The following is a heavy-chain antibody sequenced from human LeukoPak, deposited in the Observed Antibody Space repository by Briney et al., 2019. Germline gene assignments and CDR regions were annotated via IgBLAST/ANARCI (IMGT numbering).Heavy chain of an antibody. CDR2: ISSSGST. D-gene: IGHD6-19*01. V-gene: IGHV4-61*02. Sequence: SETLSLTCTVSGDSISSGDYYWSWIRQPAGKGLEWIGRISSSGSTNYSPSLKSRVTISVDTSKNQFSLKLTSVTAADTAVYYCARTGGWSWLDPWGQGTLVTVSS. CDR1: GDSISSGDYY. CDR3: ARTGGWSWLDP. J-gene: IGHJ5*02.